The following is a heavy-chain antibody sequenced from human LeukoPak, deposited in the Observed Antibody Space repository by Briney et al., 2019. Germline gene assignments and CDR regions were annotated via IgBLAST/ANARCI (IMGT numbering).Heavy chain of an antibody. CDR1: GGSISSSSYY. CDR3: ARDPWDYYGSGSYYIP. Sequence: SSETLSLTCTVSGGSISSSSYYWGWIRQPPGKGLEWIGYIYYSGSTNYNPSLKSRVTISVDTSKNQFSLKLSSVTAADTAVYYCARDPWDYYGSGSYYIPWGQGTLVTVSS. D-gene: IGHD3-10*01. J-gene: IGHJ5*02. CDR2: IYYSGST. V-gene: IGHV4-61*01.